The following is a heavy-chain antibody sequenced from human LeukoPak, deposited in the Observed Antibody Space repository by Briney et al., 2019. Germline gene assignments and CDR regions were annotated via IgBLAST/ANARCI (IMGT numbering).Heavy chain of an antibody. CDR3: ARALGGGWLPHYYLDY. Sequence: RWASVKVSCKASGYTFTGYYIHWVRQAPGQGLEWMGWINPNSGGTNYAQKFQGRVTMTRDTSISTAYMELSRLRSDDTAVYYCARALGGGWLPHYYLDYWGQGTRVTVSS. CDR2: INPNSGGT. D-gene: IGHD5-24*01. V-gene: IGHV1-2*02. J-gene: IGHJ4*02. CDR1: GYTFTGYY.